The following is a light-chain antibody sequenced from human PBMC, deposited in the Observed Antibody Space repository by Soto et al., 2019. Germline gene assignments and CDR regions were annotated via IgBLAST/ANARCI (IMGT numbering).Light chain of an antibody. CDR2: DAS. CDR1: QSVSSY. Sequence: EIVLTQSTATLSLSRWEGATLSSRASQSVSSYLAWYQQKPGQAPRLLIYDASNRATGIPARFSGSRSGTDFTLTSSSLEPEDLAVYYCQQRSIWPLNFGGGIKVDIK. J-gene: IGKJ4*01. CDR3: QQRSIWPLN. V-gene: IGKV3-11*01.